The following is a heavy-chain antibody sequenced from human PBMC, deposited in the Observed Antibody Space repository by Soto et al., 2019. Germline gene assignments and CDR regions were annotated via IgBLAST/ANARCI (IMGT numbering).Heavy chain of an antibody. D-gene: IGHD2-2*01. CDR2: ISSSSSYI. Sequence: WGSLRLSCSASVFTFSSYSMNWFRQAPGKGLEWVSSISSSSSYIYYADSVKGRFTISRDNAKNSLYLQMNSLRAEDTAVYYCAREEYCSSTSCPAAGFDPWGQGTLVTVSS. CDR3: AREEYCSSTSCPAAGFDP. CDR1: VFTFSSYS. J-gene: IGHJ5*02. V-gene: IGHV3-21*01.